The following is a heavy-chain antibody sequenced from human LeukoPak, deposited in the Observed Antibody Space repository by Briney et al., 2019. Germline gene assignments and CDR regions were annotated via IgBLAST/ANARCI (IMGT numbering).Heavy chain of an antibody. D-gene: IGHD3-10*01. Sequence: GGSLRLSCAASGFTFSSYAMSWVRQAPGKGLQWVSGISGSGGSTYYADSVKGRFTISRDNSKNTLYVQMNSLRADDTAVYYCAKSRGSGLFDYWGQGTLVTVSS. CDR2: ISGSGGST. V-gene: IGHV3-23*01. J-gene: IGHJ4*02. CDR3: AKSRGSGLFDY. CDR1: GFTFSSYA.